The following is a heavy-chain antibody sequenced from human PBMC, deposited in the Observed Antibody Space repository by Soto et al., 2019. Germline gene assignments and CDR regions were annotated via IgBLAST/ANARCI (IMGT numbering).Heavy chain of an antibody. CDR2: IYYSGST. V-gene: IGHV4-30-4*01. Sequence: QVQLQESGPGLVKPSQTLSLTCTVSGGSISSGDYYWSWIRQPPGKGLEWIGYIYYSGSTYYNPSRKSRVTISVDPSKNQFSLKLSSVTAADTAVYYCASLVVTAHNWFDPWGQGTLVTVSS. CDR3: ASLVVTAHNWFDP. CDR1: GGSISSGDYY. J-gene: IGHJ5*02. D-gene: IGHD2-21*02.